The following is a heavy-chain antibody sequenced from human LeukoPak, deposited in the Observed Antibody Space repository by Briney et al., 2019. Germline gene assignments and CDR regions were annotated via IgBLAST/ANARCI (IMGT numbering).Heavy chain of an antibody. Sequence: GGSLRLSCAASGFTFSSYAMSWVRQAPGKGLEWVSAISGSGGSTYYADSVKGRLTISRDNSKNTLYLQTNSLRAEDTAVYYCAKDSLPDYGDSPFDYWGQGTLVTVSS. J-gene: IGHJ4*02. CDR3: AKDSLPDYGDSPFDY. D-gene: IGHD4-17*01. CDR2: ISGSGGST. V-gene: IGHV3-23*01. CDR1: GFTFSSYA.